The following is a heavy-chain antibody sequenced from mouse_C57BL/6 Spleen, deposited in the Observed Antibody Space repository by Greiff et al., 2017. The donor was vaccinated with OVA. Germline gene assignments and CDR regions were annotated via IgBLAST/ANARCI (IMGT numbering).Heavy chain of an antibody. CDR2: INPYNGGT. Sequence: VQLQQSGPVLVKPGASVKMSCKASGYTFTDYYMNWVKQSHGKSLEWIGVINPYNGGTSYNQKFKGKATLTVDKSSSTAYMELTSLTSEDAAVYYCASETGTSFAYWGQGTLVTVSA. V-gene: IGHV1-19*01. D-gene: IGHD4-1*01. CDR1: GYTFTDYY. CDR3: ASETGTSFAY. J-gene: IGHJ3*01.